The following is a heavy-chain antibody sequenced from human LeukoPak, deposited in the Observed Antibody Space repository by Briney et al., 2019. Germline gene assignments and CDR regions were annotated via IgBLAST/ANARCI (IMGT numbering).Heavy chain of an antibody. D-gene: IGHD2-2*01. V-gene: IGHV3-23*01. CDR2: ISGSGGST. CDR1: GFTFSSYA. J-gene: IGHJ4*02. CDR3: AKDLKWRAKCRTSCYSDY. Sequence: GGALRLSCSAPGFTFSSYAMSTGPQTPGKGLEWDSAISGSGGSTKYADSVKGRFTIFRDNSKNTLYVQMNSLRAGDTDVYYCAKDLKWRAKCRTSCYSDYWGQGTLVTVSS.